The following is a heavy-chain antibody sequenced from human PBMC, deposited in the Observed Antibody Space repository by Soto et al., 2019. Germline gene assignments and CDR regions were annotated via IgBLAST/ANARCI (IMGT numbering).Heavy chain of an antibody. J-gene: IGHJ4*02. CDR3: AKHPLLTGPTSY. CDR2: FDPEDGET. Sequence: ASVKVSCKVSGYTLTELSMHWVRQAPGKGLEWMGGFDPEDGETIYAQKFQGRVTMTEDTSTDTAYMELSSLRSEDTAVYYCAKHPLLTGPTSYCGQGPLVTVYS. D-gene: IGHD1-7*01. CDR1: GYTLTELS. V-gene: IGHV1-24*01.